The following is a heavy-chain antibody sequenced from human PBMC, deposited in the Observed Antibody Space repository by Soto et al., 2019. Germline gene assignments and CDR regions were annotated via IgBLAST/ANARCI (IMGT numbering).Heavy chain of an antibody. Sequence: GGSLRLSCAASGFTFSSYGMHWVRQAPGKGLEWVAVIWYDGSNKYYADSVKGRFTISRDNSKNTLYLQMNSLRAEDTAVYYCARHRPGIAAADYWGQGTLVTVSS. D-gene: IGHD6-13*01. CDR3: ARHRPGIAAADY. CDR2: IWYDGSNK. J-gene: IGHJ4*02. CDR1: GFTFSSYG. V-gene: IGHV3-33*01.